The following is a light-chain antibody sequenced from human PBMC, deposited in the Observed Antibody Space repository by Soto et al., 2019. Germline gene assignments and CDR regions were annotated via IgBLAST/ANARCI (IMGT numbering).Light chain of an antibody. CDR3: QQYNNWPPVT. CDR2: GAS. J-gene: IGKJ4*01. Sequence: EIVMTQSPDTLSVSPGDRATLSCRASQSVSRNLAWYQQKSGQAPRLLIYGASTRATGVPARFSASGSGTEFTLTISSLQSEDVALYYCQQYNNWPPVTFGGGTKVEIK. CDR1: QSVSRN. V-gene: IGKV3-15*01.